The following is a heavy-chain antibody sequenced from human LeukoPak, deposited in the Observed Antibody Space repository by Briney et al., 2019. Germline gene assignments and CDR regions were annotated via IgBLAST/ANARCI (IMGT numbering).Heavy chain of an antibody. CDR3: ARAPAFCGGDCYPARLDS. J-gene: IGHJ4*02. CDR1: GFTFSSYA. CDR2: VSYDGRSK. V-gene: IGHV3-30*04. Sequence: GKSLRLSCAASGFTFSSYAMHWVRQAPGKGLEWVAIVSYDGRSKYHADSVKGRFITSRDDSKNTLYLQMNSLRAEDTALYYCARAPAFCGGDCYPARLDSWGQGTLVTVSS. D-gene: IGHD2-21*02.